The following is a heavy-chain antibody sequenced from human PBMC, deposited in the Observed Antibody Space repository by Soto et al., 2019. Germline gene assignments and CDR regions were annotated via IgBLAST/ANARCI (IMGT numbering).Heavy chain of an antibody. CDR3: VRGIVAPGSFVYFDY. V-gene: IGHV3-7*05. D-gene: IGHD1-26*01. J-gene: IGHJ4*02. CDR2: MNQDGSEK. Sequence: PGVSLRLSCAASGFTFSSYYMTWVRQAPGEGLEWVANMNQDGSEKYYVDSVKGRFIISRDNAENSLYLELSSLRADDTAVYYCVRGIVAPGSFVYFDYWGQGTLVTVSS. CDR1: GFTFSSYY.